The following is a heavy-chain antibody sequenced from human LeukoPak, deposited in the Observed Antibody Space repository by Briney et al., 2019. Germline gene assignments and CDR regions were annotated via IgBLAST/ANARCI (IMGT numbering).Heavy chain of an antibody. D-gene: IGHD1-26*01. CDR3: ARLGVGADF. Sequence: GGSLRLSCAASGFTLSTFDMNWVRQAPGKGLDWVSYISSSSNTIYYADSVKGRFTISRDNAQNSLFLQMNSLRAEDTGVYYCARLGVGADFWGQGTLVTVSS. J-gene: IGHJ4*02. V-gene: IGHV3-48*01. CDR2: ISSSSNTI. CDR1: GFTLSTFD.